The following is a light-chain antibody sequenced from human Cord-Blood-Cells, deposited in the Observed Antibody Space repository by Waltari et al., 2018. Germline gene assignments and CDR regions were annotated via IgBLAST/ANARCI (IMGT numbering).Light chain of an antibody. CDR2: EGS. J-gene: IGLJ3*02. CDR3: CSYAGSSTWV. CDR1: SSDVGGYNL. Sequence: QSPLTQPASVSGSPGHSITISCTGTSSDVGGYNLVSWYQQHPGKAPKRMIYEGSKRPAGVSNRFSGSKSGNTASLTISGLQAEDEADYYCCSYAGSSTWVFGGGTKLTVL. V-gene: IGLV2-23*01.